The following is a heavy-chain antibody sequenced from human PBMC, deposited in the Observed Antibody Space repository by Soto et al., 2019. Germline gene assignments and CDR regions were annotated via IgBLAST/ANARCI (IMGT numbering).Heavy chain of an antibody. D-gene: IGHD2-2*02. V-gene: IGHV3-74*01. Sequence: GGSLRLSCAASGFTFSSYWMHWVRQAPGEGLVWVSRINSDGSSTSYADSVKGRFTISRDNAKNTLYLQMNSLRAEDTAVYYCAREGRSTRCYTCSEWFDPWGQGTLVTVSS. CDR2: INSDGSST. CDR1: GFTFSSYW. J-gene: IGHJ5*02. CDR3: AREGRSTRCYTCSEWFDP.